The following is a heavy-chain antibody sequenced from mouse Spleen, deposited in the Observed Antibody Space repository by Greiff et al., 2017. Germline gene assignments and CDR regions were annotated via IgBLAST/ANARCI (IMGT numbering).Heavy chain of an antibody. CDR1: GFTFSDYG. J-gene: IGHJ4*01. D-gene: IGHD3-3*01. V-gene: IGHV5-15*01. Sequence: EVQLVESGGGLVKPGGSLKLSCAASGFTFSDYGMAWVRQAPGKGPEWVAFISNLAYSIYYADTVTGRFTISRENAKNTLYLEMSSLRSEDTAMYYCARQGLVYYAMDYWGQGTSVTVSS. CDR2: ISNLAYSI. CDR3: ARQGLVYYAMDY.